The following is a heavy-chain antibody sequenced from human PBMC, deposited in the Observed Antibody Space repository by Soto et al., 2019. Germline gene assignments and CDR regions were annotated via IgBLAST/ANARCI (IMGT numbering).Heavy chain of an antibody. V-gene: IGHV4-4*02. D-gene: IGHD3-22*01. J-gene: IGHJ4*02. CDR1: GGSISSSNW. Sequence: QVQLQESGPGLVKPSGTLSLTCTVSGGSISSSNWWSWVRQFPGKGLEWIGEIYQSGSTNYKPSLKSRVTMSVDKSRNQFSLKLSSVTAADTAVYYCARTGGSGYSRFDQWGQGTLVNVSS. CDR2: IYQSGST. CDR3: ARTGGSGYSRFDQ.